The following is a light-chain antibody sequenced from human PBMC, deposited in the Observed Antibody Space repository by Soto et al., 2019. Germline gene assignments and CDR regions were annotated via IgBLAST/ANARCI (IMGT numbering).Light chain of an antibody. CDR2: AAS. Sequence: DIQMTQSPSSLSASVGDRVTITCRSSQSMSSYLNWYQQKPGKAPQLLIYAASSLESGVPSMFSGSGSGTDFTLTISSLQPEDFATYYCQQSYSAPFTFGPVTKVD. V-gene: IGKV1-39*01. J-gene: IGKJ3*01. CDR1: QSMSSY. CDR3: QQSYSAPFT.